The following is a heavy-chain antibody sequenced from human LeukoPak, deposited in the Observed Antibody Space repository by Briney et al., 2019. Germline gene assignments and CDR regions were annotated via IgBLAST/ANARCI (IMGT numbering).Heavy chain of an antibody. D-gene: IGHD6-13*01. CDR3: ARIAAAGNNPTYYYYYMDV. J-gene: IGHJ6*03. Sequence: GASVKVSCKASGHTFTVYYMHWVRQAPGQGLEWMGWINANSGDTNYAQKFQGRVTMTRDTPISTAYMELSRLRSDDTAVYYCARIAAAGNNPTYYYYYMDVWGRGTTVTVSS. CDR2: INANSGDT. V-gene: IGHV1-2*02. CDR1: GHTFTVYY.